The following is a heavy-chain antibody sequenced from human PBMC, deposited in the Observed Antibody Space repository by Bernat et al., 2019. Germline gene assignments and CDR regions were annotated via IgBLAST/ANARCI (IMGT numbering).Heavy chain of an antibody. D-gene: IGHD3-10*01. J-gene: IGHJ4*02. CDR3: ARVEAEAMGSGYFGY. V-gene: IGHV4-31*03. Sequence: QVQLQESGPGLVKPSRTLSPPCTFSVGSISRGGYYWSWIRQHPGKGLEWIGYIYYSGSTYYNPSLKSRVTISVDTSKNQFSLKLSSVTAADTAVYYCARVEAEAMGSGYFGYWGQGTLVTVSS. CDR2: IYYSGST. CDR1: VGSISRGGYY.